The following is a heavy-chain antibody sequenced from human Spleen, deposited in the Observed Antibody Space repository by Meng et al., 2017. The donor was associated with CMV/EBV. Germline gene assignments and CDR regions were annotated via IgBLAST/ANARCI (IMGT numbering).Heavy chain of an antibody. CDR1: GGSFSGNS. CDR2: INSSGST. Sequence: GGSFSGNSWSWVRQPPGKGLEWIGEINSSGSTNYNPTLKSRLTISIETSKNQFSLNLSSVTAAETAVYYCSRLVEYSGMPDNFDYWGQGTLVTVSS. J-gene: IGHJ4*02. V-gene: IGHV4-34*01. CDR3: SRLVEYSGMPDNFDY. D-gene: IGHD5-12*01.